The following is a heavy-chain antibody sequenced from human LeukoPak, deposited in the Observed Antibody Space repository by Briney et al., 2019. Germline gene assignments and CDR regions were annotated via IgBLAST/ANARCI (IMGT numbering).Heavy chain of an antibody. CDR1: GFTFRSYA. J-gene: IGHJ4*02. V-gene: IGHV3-23*01. Sequence: GGSLRLSCAATGFTFRSYAMSWVRQAPGKGLEWVSAISGGGGSTDYADSVKGRFTISRDNSKNTLYLQMNSLRTEDTAVYYCAKRVSTGSSGAYYFDYWGQGTLVTVSS. CDR3: AKRVSTGSSGAYYFDY. CDR2: ISGGGGST. D-gene: IGHD3-9*01.